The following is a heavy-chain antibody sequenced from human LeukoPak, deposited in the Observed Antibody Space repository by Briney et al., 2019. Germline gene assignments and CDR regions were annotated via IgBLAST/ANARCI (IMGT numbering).Heavy chain of an antibody. CDR3: ARVAIAAAGTTRNFDY. Sequence: SETLSLTCAVCGGSFSGYYWSWIRQPPGKGLEWIGEINHSGSTNYNPSLKSRVTISVDTSKNQFSLKLSSVTAADTAVYYCARVAIAAAGTTRNFDYWGQGTLVTVSS. V-gene: IGHV4-34*01. CDR2: INHSGST. CDR1: GGSFSGYY. J-gene: IGHJ4*02. D-gene: IGHD6-13*01.